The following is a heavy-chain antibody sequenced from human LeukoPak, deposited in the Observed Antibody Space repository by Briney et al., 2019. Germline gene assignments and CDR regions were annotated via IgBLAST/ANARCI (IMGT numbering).Heavy chain of an antibody. J-gene: IGHJ5*02. CDR1: GGSISSYY. CDR3: ARTTVTNWFDP. CDR2: IYYSGST. V-gene: IGHV4-59*01. D-gene: IGHD4-17*01. Sequence: SETLSLTCTVSGGSISSYYWSWIRQPPGKGLEWIGYIYYSGSTNYNPSLKSRVTISVDTSKNQFSLKLSSVTAADTAVYYCARTTVTNWFDPWGQGTLVTVSS.